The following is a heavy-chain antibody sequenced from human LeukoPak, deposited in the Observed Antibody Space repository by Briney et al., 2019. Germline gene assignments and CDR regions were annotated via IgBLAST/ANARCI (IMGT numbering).Heavy chain of an antibody. CDR1: GFTFSSYE. D-gene: IGHD2-21*01. V-gene: IGHV3-48*03. CDR2: ISSSSSTI. J-gene: IGHJ3*01. CDR3: ARGDSSSILINDAFDF. Sequence: GRSLRLSCAASGFTFSSYEMNWIRQAPGKGLEWVAYISSSSSTIYHADAVKGRFTISRDNAKNSLSLQLSSLRGEDTALYYCARGDSSSILINDAFDFWGQGTMVTVSS.